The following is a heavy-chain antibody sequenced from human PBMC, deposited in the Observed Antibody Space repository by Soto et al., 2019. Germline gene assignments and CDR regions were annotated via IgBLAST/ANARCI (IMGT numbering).Heavy chain of an antibody. CDR2: ISSTTNYI. CDR3: ARESEDLTSNFDY. J-gene: IGHJ4*02. V-gene: IGHV3-21*06. CDR1: GFTFTRYS. Sequence: EVQLVESGGGLVKPGGSLRLSCAASGFTFTRYSMNWVRQAPGKGLEWVSSISSTTNYIYNGDSMKGRFTISRDNAKNSLYLEMNCLRAEDTAVYYCARESEDLTSNFDYWGQGTLVTVSS.